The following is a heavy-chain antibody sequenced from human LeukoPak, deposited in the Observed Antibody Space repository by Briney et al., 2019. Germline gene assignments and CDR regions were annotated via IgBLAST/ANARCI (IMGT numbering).Heavy chain of an antibody. CDR2: INTNTGNP. V-gene: IGHV7-4-1*02. J-gene: IGHJ1*01. D-gene: IGHD1-26*01. CDR3: AIGATSEYFQH. CDR1: GYTFTSYD. Sequence: ASVKVSCKASGYTFTSYDINWVRQAPGQGLEWMGWINTNTGNPTYAQGFTGRFVFSLDTSVSTAYLQISSLKAEDTAVYYCAIGATSEYFQHWGQGTLVTVSS.